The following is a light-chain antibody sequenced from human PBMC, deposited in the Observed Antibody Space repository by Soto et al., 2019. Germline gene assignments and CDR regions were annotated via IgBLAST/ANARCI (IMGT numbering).Light chain of an antibody. Sequence: DIVMTQSPDSLAVSLVERATINCKSSQSLLSSSNNNNYLAWYQQRPGQPPKLLFHWASARESGVPDRFSASGSGADFTLTISSLRAEDVAVYYCQQYYGSPITFGGGTKVEIK. CDR1: QSLLSSSNNNNY. CDR3: QQYYGSPIT. J-gene: IGKJ4*01. CDR2: WAS. V-gene: IGKV4-1*01.